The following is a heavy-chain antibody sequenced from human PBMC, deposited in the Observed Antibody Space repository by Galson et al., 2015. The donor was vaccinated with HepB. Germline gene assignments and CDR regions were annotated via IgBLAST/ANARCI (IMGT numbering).Heavy chain of an antibody. CDR3: ARAPIYSNRGYYSDY. D-gene: IGHD4-11*01. V-gene: IGHV3-49*03. Sequence: SLRLSCAASGFIFNDDALSWFRQSPGKGLEWVGFMRSLAYGGTTEYAASVKGRFTISRDDSKSISYLQKNSLKPEDTAVYYCARAPIYSNRGYYSDYWGQGTLVTVSS. CDR1: GFIFNDDA. J-gene: IGHJ4*02. CDR2: MRSLAYGGTT.